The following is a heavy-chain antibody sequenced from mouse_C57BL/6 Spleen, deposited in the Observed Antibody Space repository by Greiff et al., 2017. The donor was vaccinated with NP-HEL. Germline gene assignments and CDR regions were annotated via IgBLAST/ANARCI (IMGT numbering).Heavy chain of an antibody. CDR2: ISSGGSYT. CDR3: ARRYGSSYGYAMDY. Sequence: EVMLVESGGDLVKPGGSLKLSCAASGFTFSSYGMSWVRQTPDKRLEWVATISSGGSYTYYPDSVKGRFTISRDNAKNTLYLQMSSLKSEDTAMYYCARRYGSSYGYAMDYWGQGTSVTVSS. D-gene: IGHD1-1*01. CDR1: GFTFSSYG. V-gene: IGHV5-6*02. J-gene: IGHJ4*01.